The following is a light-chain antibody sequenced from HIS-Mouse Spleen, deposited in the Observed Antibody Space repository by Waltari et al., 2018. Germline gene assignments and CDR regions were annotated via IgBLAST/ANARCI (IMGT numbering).Light chain of an antibody. J-gene: IGKJ4*01. V-gene: IGKV1-5*03. Sequence: DIQMTQFPPTLSASVGDRVTITCRASQSISSWLAWYQQKPGKAPKLLIYKASSLESGVPSRFSGSGSGTEFTLTISSLQPDDFATYYCQQYNSYLTFGGGTKVEIK. CDR2: KAS. CDR1: QSISSW. CDR3: QQYNSYLT.